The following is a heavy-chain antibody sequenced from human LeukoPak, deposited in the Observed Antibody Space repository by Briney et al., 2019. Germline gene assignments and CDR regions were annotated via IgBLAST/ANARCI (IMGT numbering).Heavy chain of an antibody. V-gene: IGHV4-34*01. Sequence: PSETLSLTCAVYGGSFSGYYWSWIRQPPGKGPEWIGEINHSGSTNYNPSLKSRVTISVDTSKNQFSLKLSSVTAADTAVYYCAREPTYYYDSSGSDYWGQGTLVTVSS. D-gene: IGHD3-22*01. CDR3: AREPTYYYDSSGSDY. CDR2: INHSGST. J-gene: IGHJ4*02. CDR1: GGSFSGYY.